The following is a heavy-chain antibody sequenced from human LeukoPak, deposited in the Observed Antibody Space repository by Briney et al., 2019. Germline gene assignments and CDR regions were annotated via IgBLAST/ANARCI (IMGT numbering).Heavy chain of an antibody. Sequence: PSETLSLTCTVSGGSISSGDYYWSWIRQPPGKGLEWIGEINHSGSTNYNPTLKSRVTISVDTSKNQFSLKLSSVTAADTAVYYCAARYCSSTSCHDYWGQGTLVTVSS. CDR3: AARYCSSTSCHDY. CDR1: GGSISSGDYY. J-gene: IGHJ4*02. D-gene: IGHD2-2*01. V-gene: IGHV4-39*07. CDR2: INHSGST.